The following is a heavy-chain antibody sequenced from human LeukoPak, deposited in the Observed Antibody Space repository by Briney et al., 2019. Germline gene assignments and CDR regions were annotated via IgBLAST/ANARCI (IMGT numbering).Heavy chain of an antibody. V-gene: IGHV3-30*03. CDR3: EGFLEWLLYYFDY. J-gene: IGHJ4*02. CDR2: ISYDGSNK. Sequence: GGSLRLSCAASGFTFSSYGMHWVRQAPGKGLEWVAVISYDGSNKYYADSVKGRFTISRDNSKNTLYLQMNSLRAEDTAVYYCEGFLEWLLYYFDYWGQGTLVTVSS. D-gene: IGHD3-3*01. CDR1: GFTFSSYG.